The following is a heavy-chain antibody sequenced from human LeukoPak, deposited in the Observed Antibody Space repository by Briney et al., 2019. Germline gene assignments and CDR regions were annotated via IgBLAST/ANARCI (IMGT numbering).Heavy chain of an antibody. V-gene: IGHV1-24*01. CDR1: GYTLTELS. CDR2: FDPEDGET. J-gene: IGHJ3*02. Sequence: ASVKVSCKVSGYTLTELSMHWVRQAPGKGLEWVGGFDPEDGETIYAQKFQGRVTMTEDTSTDTAYMELSSLGSEDTAVYYCATGLRYFVPYAFDIWGQGTMVTVSS. D-gene: IGHD3-9*01. CDR3: ATGLRYFVPYAFDI.